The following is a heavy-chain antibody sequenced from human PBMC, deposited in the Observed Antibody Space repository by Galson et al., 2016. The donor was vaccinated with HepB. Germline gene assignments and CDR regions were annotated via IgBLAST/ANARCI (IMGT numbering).Heavy chain of an antibody. D-gene: IGHD3-10*01. J-gene: IGHJ4*02. V-gene: IGHV1-69*13. CDR1: GGTFSSFA. CDR3: ARHTRGQYDSGRYEFNY. CDR2: INPMFGTP. Sequence: SVKVSCKASGGTFSSFAINWVRQAPGQGLEWMGGINPMFGTPNHAQKFRRRVTITADESTSPDYMELSSLRSQDTAVYFCARHTRGQYDSGRYEFNYWSQGALVTVSS.